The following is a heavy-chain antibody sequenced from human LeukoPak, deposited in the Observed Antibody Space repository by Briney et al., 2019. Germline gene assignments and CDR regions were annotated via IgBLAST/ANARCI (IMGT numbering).Heavy chain of an antibody. D-gene: IGHD6-19*01. CDR3: ARTKAVAGTVDWFDP. CDR2: IIPIFGTA. CDR1: GGTFSSYA. J-gene: IGHJ5*02. V-gene: IGHV1-69*05. Sequence: ASVKVSCKASGGTFSSYAISWVRQAPGQGLEWMGGIIPIFGTANHAQKFQGRVTITTDESTSTAYMELSSLRSEDTAVYYCARTKAVAGTVDWFDPWGQGTLVTVSS.